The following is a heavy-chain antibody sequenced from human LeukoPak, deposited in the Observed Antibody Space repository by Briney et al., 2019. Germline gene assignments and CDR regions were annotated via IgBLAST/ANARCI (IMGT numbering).Heavy chain of an antibody. CDR1: GGSFSGSY. CDR3: AGVKTTVTTFKSYSYGMDV. CDR2: INHSGST. V-gene: IGHV4-34*01. D-gene: IGHD4-17*01. J-gene: IGHJ6*02. Sequence: PSETLSLTCAVYGGSFSGSYWTWIRQPPGKGLECVGEINHSGSTNDSPAIKSRVTMTRDTTNNQFSVKLRSVPATNTAAYYCAGVKTTVTTFKSYSYGMDVWGQGTTVTVSS.